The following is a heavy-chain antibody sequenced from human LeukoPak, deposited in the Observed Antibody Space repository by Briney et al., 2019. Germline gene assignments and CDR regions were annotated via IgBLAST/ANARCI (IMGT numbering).Heavy chain of an antibody. V-gene: IGHV3-33*01. CDR3: ARVLGAYDDY. Sequence: GGSLRLSCAASGFTFSSYGMHWVRQAAGKGLEWVAGIWYDGSDKNYADSVKGRFTISRDNSKNTLYLQMNSLRAEDTAVYYCARVLGAYDDYWGQGTLVTVSS. J-gene: IGHJ4*02. CDR1: GFTFSSYG. D-gene: IGHD5-12*01. CDR2: IWYDGSDK.